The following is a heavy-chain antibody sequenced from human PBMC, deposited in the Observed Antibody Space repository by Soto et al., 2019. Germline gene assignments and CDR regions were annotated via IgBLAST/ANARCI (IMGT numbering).Heavy chain of an antibody. J-gene: IGHJ4*02. CDR1: GYTFSDYG. Sequence: QVQLVQSGAEVAKPGASVKVSCKSSGYTFSDYGISWVRRAPGQGLEWMGWISAYNGDTNYAHKFQGRVTMTTDTSTSTAYLELRSLRSDDTAVYYCARTGRFLEWLSTFDYWGQGNLVTVSS. V-gene: IGHV1-18*01. D-gene: IGHD3-3*01. CDR3: ARTGRFLEWLSTFDY. CDR2: ISAYNGDT.